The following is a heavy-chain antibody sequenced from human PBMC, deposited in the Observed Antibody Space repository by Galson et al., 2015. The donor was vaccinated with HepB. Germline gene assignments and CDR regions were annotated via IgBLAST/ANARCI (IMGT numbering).Heavy chain of an antibody. Sequence: SLRLSCAASGFSLSSYWLDWVRQAPGKGLVWVSRISSDGSSIAYADSVKGRFTISRDNSKNTLYLQMNSLRAEDTAVYYCAKERLRYFDSRGMDVWGQGTTVTVSS. CDR3: AKERLRYFDSRGMDV. CDR1: GFSLSSYW. J-gene: IGHJ6*02. V-gene: IGHV3-74*01. D-gene: IGHD3-9*01. CDR2: ISSDGSSI.